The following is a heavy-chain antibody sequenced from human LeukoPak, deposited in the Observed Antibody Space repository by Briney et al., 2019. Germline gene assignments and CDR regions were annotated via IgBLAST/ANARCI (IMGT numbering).Heavy chain of an antibody. CDR1: GFTFSNYP. CDR2: ISNDGSNE. J-gene: IGHJ4*02. CDR3: GRDGWLGDSHGHHFDY. Sequence: GGSLRLSCAASGFTFSNYPMHWVRQAPGKGLAWVAIISNDGSNEHYADSVKGRFSISRDNSKNTLYLQMNSLRAEYTAVYYCGRDGWLGDSHGHHFDYWGQGTLVTVSS. D-gene: IGHD3-10*01. V-gene: IGHV3-30-3*01.